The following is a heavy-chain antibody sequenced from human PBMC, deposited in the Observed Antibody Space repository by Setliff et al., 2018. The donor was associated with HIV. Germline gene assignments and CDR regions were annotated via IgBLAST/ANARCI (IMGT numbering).Heavy chain of an antibody. J-gene: IGHJ6*03. CDR1: RDSIRNGAYY. V-gene: IGHV4-39*07. CDR3: ARGVLITKRVTQTGGYYYYTDV. CDR2: IYYSGSA. D-gene: IGHD2-21*02. Sequence: PSETLSLTCTVSRDSIRNGAYYWGWIRQPPGKGLEWIGSIYYSGSAYYNPSFKSRVTLSVDTSENQFSLRLSSVTAADTAVYYCARGVLITKRVTQTGGYYYYTDVWGKGTTVTVSS.